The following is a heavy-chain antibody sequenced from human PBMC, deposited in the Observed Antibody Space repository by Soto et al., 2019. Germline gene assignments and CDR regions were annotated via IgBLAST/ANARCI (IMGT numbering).Heavy chain of an antibody. Sequence: PSETLSLTCTVSGGSISSYYWSWIRQPPGKGLEWIGYIYYSGSTNYNPSLKSRVTISVDTSKNQFSLKLSSVTAADTAVYYCARVGYSSSWYTNWFYPWGQGTLVTVSS. J-gene: IGHJ5*02. V-gene: IGHV4-59*01. CDR3: ARVGYSSSWYTNWFYP. CDR1: GGSISSYY. CDR2: IYYSGST. D-gene: IGHD6-13*01.